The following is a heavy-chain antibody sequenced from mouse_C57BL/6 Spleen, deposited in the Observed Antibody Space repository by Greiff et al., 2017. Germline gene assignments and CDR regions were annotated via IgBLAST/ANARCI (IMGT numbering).Heavy chain of an antibody. Sequence: VQLKESGPELVKPGASVKMSCKASGYTFTDYNMHWVKQSHGKSLEWIGYINPNNGGTSYNQKFKGKATLTVNKSSSTAYMELRSLTSEDSAVYYCAREGYDKENAMDYWGQGTSVTVSS. CDR3: AREGYDKENAMDY. D-gene: IGHD3-1*01. V-gene: IGHV1-22*01. J-gene: IGHJ4*01. CDR1: GYTFTDYN. CDR2: INPNNGGT.